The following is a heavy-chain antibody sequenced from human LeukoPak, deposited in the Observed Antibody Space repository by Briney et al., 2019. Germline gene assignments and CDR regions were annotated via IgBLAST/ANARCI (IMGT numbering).Heavy chain of an antibody. CDR2: INWNGGST. J-gene: IGHJ5*02. V-gene: IGHV3-20*04. CDR3: ARDSIAAAGANWFDP. Sequence: TGGSLRLSCAASGITFDDYGMSWVRQAPGKGLEWVSGINWNGGSTGYADSVKGRFTISRDNAKNSLYLQMNSLRAEDTALYYCARDSIAAAGANWFDPWGQGTLVTVSS. D-gene: IGHD6-13*01. CDR1: GITFDDYG.